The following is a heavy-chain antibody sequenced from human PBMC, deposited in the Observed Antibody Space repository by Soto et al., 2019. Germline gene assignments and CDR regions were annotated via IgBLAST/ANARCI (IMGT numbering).Heavy chain of an antibody. D-gene: IGHD1-7*01. J-gene: IGHJ6*02. CDR2: IKSKTDGGTT. CDR3: TTDHFPLITETTIHYYYYGMDV. V-gene: IGHV3-15*07. CDR1: GFTFSNAW. Sequence: PGGSLRLSCAASGFTFSNAWMNWVRQAPGKGLEWVGRIKSKTDGGTTDYAAPVKGRITISRDDSKKTQYLQKNSQKTEDTAVYYCTTDHFPLITETTIHYYYYGMDVWGQGTTVTVSS.